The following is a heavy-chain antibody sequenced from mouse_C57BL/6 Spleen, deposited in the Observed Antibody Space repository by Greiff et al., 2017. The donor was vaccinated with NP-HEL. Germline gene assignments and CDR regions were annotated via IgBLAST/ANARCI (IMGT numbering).Heavy chain of an antibody. CDR1: GYTFTSYW. J-gene: IGHJ4*01. CDR2: IDPSDSYT. V-gene: IGHV1-59*01. CDR3: GSSDAYYAMDY. Sequence: QVQLQQPGAELVRPGTSVKLSCKASGYTFTSYWMHWVKQRPGQGLEWSGVIDPSDSYTNYNQKFKGKATLTGDTSSSTAYMQLSSLTSGESAVYYCGSSDAYYAMDYWGQGTSVTVSS.